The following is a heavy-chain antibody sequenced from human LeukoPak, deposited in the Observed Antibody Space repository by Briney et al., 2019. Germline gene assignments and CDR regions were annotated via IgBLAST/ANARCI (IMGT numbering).Heavy chain of an antibody. D-gene: IGHD3-10*01. CDR3: ARDLHEFSNWFDP. J-gene: IGHJ5*02. CDR1: GFTFSSYW. V-gene: IGHV3-7*01. CDR2: IKQDGSEK. Sequence: GGSLRLSCAASGFTFSSYWMSWVRQAPGKGLEWVANIKQDGSEKYYVDSVKGRFTISRDNAKNSLYLQMNSLRAEDTAVYYCARDLHEFSNWFDPRGQGTLVTVSS.